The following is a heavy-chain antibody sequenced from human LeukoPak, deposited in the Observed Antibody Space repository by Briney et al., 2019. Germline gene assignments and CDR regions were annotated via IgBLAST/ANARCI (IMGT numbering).Heavy chain of an antibody. CDR1: GFSFSSTS. V-gene: IGHV3-23*01. CDR3: AKRGSTTYHFDS. CDR2: ISGNGVNT. J-gene: IGHJ4*02. Sequence: GGSLRLSCAASGFSFSSTSMSWVRQAPNKGLEWLSTISGNGVNTYYADSVKGRFTISRDNSKNSLNLQMNSLRVEDTAVYYCAKRGSTTYHFDSWGQGTLVTVSS. D-gene: IGHD2-2*01.